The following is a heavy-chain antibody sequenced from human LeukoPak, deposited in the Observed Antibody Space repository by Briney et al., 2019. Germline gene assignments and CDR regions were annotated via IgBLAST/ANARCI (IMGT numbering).Heavy chain of an antibody. CDR3: ARDVDYCSSTSCYFDY. Sequence: ASVKVSCKASGYTFTSYYMHWVRQAPGQVLEWMGIINPSGGSTSYAQKFQGRVTMTRDTSTSTVYMELSSLRSEDTAVYYCARDVDYCSSTSCYFDYWGQGTLVTVSS. D-gene: IGHD2-2*01. V-gene: IGHV1-46*01. CDR1: GYTFTSYY. CDR2: INPSGGST. J-gene: IGHJ4*02.